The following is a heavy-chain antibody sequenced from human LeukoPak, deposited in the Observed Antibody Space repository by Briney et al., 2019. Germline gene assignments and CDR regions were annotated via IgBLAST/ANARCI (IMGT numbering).Heavy chain of an antibody. J-gene: IGHJ4*02. Sequence: PSETLSLTCTVSGGSISSYYWSWLRQPPGKGLEWIGYIYYSGSTNYNPSLKSRVTISVDTSKNQFSLKLSSVTAADTAVYSCAGHGYYDSSGYYGHFDYWGQGTLVTVSS. D-gene: IGHD3-22*01. V-gene: IGHV4-59*08. CDR1: GGSISSYY. CDR2: IYYSGST. CDR3: AGHGYYDSSGYYGHFDY.